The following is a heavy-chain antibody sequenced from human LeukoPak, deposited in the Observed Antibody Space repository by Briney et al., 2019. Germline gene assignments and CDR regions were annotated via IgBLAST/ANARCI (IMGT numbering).Heavy chain of an antibody. Sequence: ASVKVSCKASGYTFTSYYMHWERQAPGKGLEWMGIINPSGGSTSYAQKFQGRVTMTRDTSTSTVYMELSSLRSEDTAVYYCVTGFTVTEHWGQGTLVTVSS. V-gene: IGHV1-46*01. J-gene: IGHJ4*02. CDR1: GYTFTSYY. D-gene: IGHD4-17*01. CDR2: INPSGGST. CDR3: VTGFTVTEH.